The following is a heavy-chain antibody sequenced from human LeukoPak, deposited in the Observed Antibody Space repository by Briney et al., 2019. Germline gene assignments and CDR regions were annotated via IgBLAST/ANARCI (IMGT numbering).Heavy chain of an antibody. V-gene: IGHV4-39*02. CDR3: ARSVPFYGSGSYFAY. J-gene: IGHJ4*02. D-gene: IGHD3-10*01. Sequence: KPSETLSLTCSVSGGSIRSTSHHWGWIRQPPGKGLEWIGSFHYGGTTYYNPSLKSRVTISVDTSKTHLSLNLTSVTAADTAVYYCARSVPFYGSGSYFAYWDQGTLVTVSS. CDR1: GGSIRSTSHH. CDR2: FHYGGTT.